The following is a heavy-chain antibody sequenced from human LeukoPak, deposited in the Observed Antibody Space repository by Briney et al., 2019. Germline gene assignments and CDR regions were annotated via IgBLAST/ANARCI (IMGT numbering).Heavy chain of an antibody. CDR3: ARQGADSSGYYPFDY. D-gene: IGHD3-22*01. CDR2: IYPGDSDT. CDR1: GYSFTSYW. V-gene: IGHV5-51*01. J-gene: IGHJ4*02. Sequence: GESLKISCKGSGYSFTSYWIGWVRQMPGKGLEWMGIIYPGDSDTRYSPSFQGQVTISADKSISTAYLQWSSLKAPDTAMYYCARQGADSSGYYPFDYWGQGTLVTVSS.